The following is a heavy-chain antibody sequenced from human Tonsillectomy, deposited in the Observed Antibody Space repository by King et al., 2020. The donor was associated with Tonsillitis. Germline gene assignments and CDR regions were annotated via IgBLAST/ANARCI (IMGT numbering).Heavy chain of an antibody. D-gene: IGHD6-25*01. Sequence: VQLVESGGGVVQPGKSLRLSCAASGFTFSAYGMHWVRQAPGKGPEWVALISFDGRIKYHSDSVKGRFTVSRDDSKSTLFLQMDSLRVEDTAVYYCASVGGAYSSDRNYIDYWGQGSLVTVSS. CDR3: ASVGGAYSSDRNYIDY. CDR1: GFTFSAYG. CDR2: ISFDGRIK. V-gene: IGHV3-33*05. J-gene: IGHJ4*02.